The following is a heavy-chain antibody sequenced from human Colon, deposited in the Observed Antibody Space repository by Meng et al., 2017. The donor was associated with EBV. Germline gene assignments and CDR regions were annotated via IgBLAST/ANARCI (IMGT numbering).Heavy chain of an antibody. J-gene: IGHJ4*02. V-gene: IGHV4-34*01. Sequence: QVRLQQLGAVLLKPSETLSLTCTVNGGSFSGYVWSWVRQPPGKGMEWIGEVSHPGSANYNPSLKSRVTISVDASEKQFSLRLTSVTAADSAVYYCARVPTTGYKDHWGQGTLVTVSS. D-gene: IGHD3-9*01. CDR1: GGSFSGYV. CDR3: ARVPTTGYKDH. CDR2: VSHPGSA.